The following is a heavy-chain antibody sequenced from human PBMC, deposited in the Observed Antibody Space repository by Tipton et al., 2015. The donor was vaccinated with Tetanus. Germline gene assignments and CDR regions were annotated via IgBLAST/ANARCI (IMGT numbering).Heavy chain of an antibody. V-gene: IGHV3-74*01. D-gene: IGHD1-26*01. CDR1: GFTFSSYW. CDR2: INSDGSST. Sequence: SLRLSCAASGFTFSSYWMHWVRQAPGKGLVWVSRINSDGSSTSYADSVKGRFTISRDNAKNTLFLQMNSLRAEDTAVYYCAKPMGGWELLPSDYWGQGTLVTVSS. CDR3: AKPMGGWELLPSDY. J-gene: IGHJ4*02.